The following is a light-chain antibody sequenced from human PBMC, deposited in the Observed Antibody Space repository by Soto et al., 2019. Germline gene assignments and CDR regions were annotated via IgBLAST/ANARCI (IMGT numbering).Light chain of an antibody. V-gene: IGKV3D-20*02. CDR3: QQRSNWPPWT. J-gene: IGKJ1*01. CDR2: GAS. CDR1: QSVSSSY. Sequence: EIVFTQSPCTLSLSPGERATLSCRASQSVSSSYLAWYQQKPGQAPRLLIYGASSRATGIPDRFSGSGSGTDFTLTISSLEPEDFAVYYCQQRSNWPPWTFGQGTKVDIK.